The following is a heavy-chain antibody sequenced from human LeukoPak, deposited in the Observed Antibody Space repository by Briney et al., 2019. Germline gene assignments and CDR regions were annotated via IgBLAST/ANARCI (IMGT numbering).Heavy chain of an antibody. CDR3: AEKSVASSSLDY. Sequence: GRSLRLSCAASGFSFPDSAMHWVRQAPGKGLEWVAVISWNSGTIVYADSVKGRFTISRDNAKNSLYLQMNSLRPDDTALYYCAEKSVASSSLDYWGQGTLVTVSS. D-gene: IGHD6-6*01. CDR1: GFSFPDSA. CDR2: ISWNSGTI. V-gene: IGHV3-9*01. J-gene: IGHJ4*02.